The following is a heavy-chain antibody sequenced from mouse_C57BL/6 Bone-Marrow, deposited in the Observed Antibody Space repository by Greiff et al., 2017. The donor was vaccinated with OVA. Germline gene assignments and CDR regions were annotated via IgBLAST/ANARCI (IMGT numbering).Heavy chain of an antibody. J-gene: IGHJ3*01. D-gene: IGHD1-1*01. CDR2: INPGSGGT. Sequence: QVQLQQSGAELVRPGTSVKVSCKASGYAFTNYLIEWVKQRPGQGLEWIGVINPGSGGTNYNEKFKGKATLTADKSSSTAYMQLSSLTSEDSAVYFCARESYGSSYYVLFAYWGQGTLVTVSA. CDR1: GYAFTNYL. V-gene: IGHV1-54*01. CDR3: ARESYGSSYYVLFAY.